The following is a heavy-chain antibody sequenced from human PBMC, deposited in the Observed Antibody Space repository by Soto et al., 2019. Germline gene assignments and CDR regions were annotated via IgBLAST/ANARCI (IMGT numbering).Heavy chain of an antibody. J-gene: IGHJ4*02. V-gene: IGHV4-4*07. CDR3: ASERGDDSSGYYLDY. CDR1: GGSISSYY. D-gene: IGHD3-22*01. Sequence: SLTCTVSGGSISSYYWSWIRQPAGKGLEWIGRIYTSGSTNYNPSLKSRVTMSVDTSKNQFSLKLSSVTTADTAVYYCASERGDDSSGYYLDYWGQGTLVTVSS. CDR2: IYTSGST.